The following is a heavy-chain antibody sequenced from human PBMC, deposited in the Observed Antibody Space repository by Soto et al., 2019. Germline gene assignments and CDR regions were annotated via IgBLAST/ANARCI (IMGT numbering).Heavy chain of an antibody. Sequence: EVQVVESGGGLIQPGGSLRLSCAASGFTFSNYWMHWVRQAPGKGLVWVSRINTAGSTTNYADSVKGRFTISSDNAKKTLFLQRNSLRAEDTAVYYCARTPTYYGLARDYYYYMDVWGKGTTVIVSS. J-gene: IGHJ6*03. CDR2: INTAGSTT. CDR3: ARTPTYYGLARDYYYYMDV. D-gene: IGHD3-10*01. V-gene: IGHV3-74*01. CDR1: GFTFSNYW.